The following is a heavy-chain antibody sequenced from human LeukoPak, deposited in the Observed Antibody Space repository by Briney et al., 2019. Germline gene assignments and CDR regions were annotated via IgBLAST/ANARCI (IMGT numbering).Heavy chain of an antibody. Sequence: GGSLRLSCAASAFTFSSYTMSWVRQAPGKGLEWVSAISNGGGSTYYADSVKGRFTISRDNSKNTLYLQMNSLRAEDTAVYYCAKDGYVSWAYQLSHFDYWGQGTLVTVSS. J-gene: IGHJ4*02. D-gene: IGHD2-2*03. CDR3: AKDGYVSWAYQLSHFDY. CDR2: ISNGGGST. CDR1: AFTFSSYT. V-gene: IGHV3-23*01.